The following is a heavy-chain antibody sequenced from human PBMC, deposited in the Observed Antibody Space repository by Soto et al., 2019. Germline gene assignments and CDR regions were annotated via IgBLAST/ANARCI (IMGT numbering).Heavy chain of an antibody. CDR3: ARDHSGYYLDY. CDR2: IWYDGSNK. Sequence: QVQLVESGGGVVQPGRSLRLSCAASGFTFRNYGLHWVRQTPGKGLEWVAVIWYDGSNKYYGDSVKGRFAISRDDSRNTLYLQMNSLRAEDTAVYYCARDHSGYYLDYWGQGTLFTVSS. J-gene: IGHJ4*02. D-gene: IGHD5-12*01. V-gene: IGHV3-33*01. CDR1: GFTFRNYG.